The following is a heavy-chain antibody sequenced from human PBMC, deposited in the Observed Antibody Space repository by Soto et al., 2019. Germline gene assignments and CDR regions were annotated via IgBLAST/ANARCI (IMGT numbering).Heavy chain of an antibody. J-gene: IGHJ4*02. CDR2: IYWDDSK. CDR3: AHKGPEDWPLDY. V-gene: IGHV2-5*02. CDR1: GFSLSTSGVG. D-gene: IGHD3-9*01. Sequence: QIALREAVPTLVRPTQTLTLTCAFSGFSLSTSGVGVGWIRQPPGKALEWLAVIYWDDSKHYSPSLRSRLTITKDTSKNQVVLTITNMDPMVTCTYYCAHKGPEDWPLDYWGQGTLVTVSS.